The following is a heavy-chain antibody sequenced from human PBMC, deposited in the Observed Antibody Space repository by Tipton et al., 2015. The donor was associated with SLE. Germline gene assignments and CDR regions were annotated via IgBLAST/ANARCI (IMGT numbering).Heavy chain of an antibody. CDR1: GFTFSSYW. D-gene: IGHD4-17*01. V-gene: IGHV3-7*03. CDR3: AKDREVTTAWFDP. Sequence: SLRLSCAASGFTFSSYWMSWVRQAPGKGLEWVANIKQDGSEKYYVDSVKGRFTISRDNAKNSLYLQMNSLRAEDTAVYYCAKDREVTTAWFDPWGQGTLVTVSS. J-gene: IGHJ5*02. CDR2: IKQDGSEK.